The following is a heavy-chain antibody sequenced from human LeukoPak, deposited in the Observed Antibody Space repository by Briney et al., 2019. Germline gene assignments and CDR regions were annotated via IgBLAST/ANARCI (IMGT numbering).Heavy chain of an antibody. CDR2: INHSGST. D-gene: IGHD6-13*01. CDR1: GGPFSGYY. Sequence: SETLSLTCAVYGGPFSGYYWSWIRQPPGKGLEWIGEINHSGSTNYNPSLKSRVTISVDTSKNQFSLKLSSVTAADTAVYYCARVGGAAAGPSARYSAFRYWGQGTLVTVSS. CDR3: ARVGGAAAGPSARYSAFRY. J-gene: IGHJ4*02. V-gene: IGHV4-34*01.